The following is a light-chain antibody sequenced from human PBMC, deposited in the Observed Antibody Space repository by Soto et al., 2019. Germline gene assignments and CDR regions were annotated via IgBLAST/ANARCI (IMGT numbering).Light chain of an antibody. CDR2: AAS. V-gene: IGKV1-17*01. CDR3: QQYHSYWT. Sequence: DIQMTQSPSSLSASVVDRVTITFRASQGIRNDLGWYQQKPGKAPRRLIYAASSLQSGVPSRFSGSGSGTEFTLTISSLQTDDFSTYYCQQYHSYWTFGQGTKVDIK. CDR1: QGIRND. J-gene: IGKJ1*01.